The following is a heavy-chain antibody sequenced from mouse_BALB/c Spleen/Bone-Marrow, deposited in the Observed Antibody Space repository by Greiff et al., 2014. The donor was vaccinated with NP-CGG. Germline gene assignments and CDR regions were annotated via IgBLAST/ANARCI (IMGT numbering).Heavy chain of an antibody. CDR1: GYTFTNYW. Sequence: QVQLQQSGAELAKPGASVKMSCKASGYTFTNYWMHWVKQRPGQGLEWIGYIYPSTGYTEYNQKFKDKATLTSDKSSSTAYMQLSSLTSEDSAVYYCAGGRCAYWGQGTLVTVSA. CDR3: AGGRCAY. J-gene: IGHJ3*01. V-gene: IGHV1-7*01. D-gene: IGHD1-1*02. CDR2: IYPSTGYT.